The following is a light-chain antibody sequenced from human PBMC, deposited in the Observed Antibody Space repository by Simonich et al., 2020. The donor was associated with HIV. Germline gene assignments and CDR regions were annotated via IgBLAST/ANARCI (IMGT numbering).Light chain of an antibody. J-gene: IGKJ1*01. CDR1: QSISRW. CDR2: KAS. Sequence: DIQMTQSPSTLSASVGDRVTITCRASQSISRWLDWYQQKPGKAPKLLIYKASSLESGVPSRFSGSGSGTEFTLTISSLQPDDFATYYCQQYNSYSTFGQGTKVEIK. CDR3: QQYNSYST. V-gene: IGKV1-5*03.